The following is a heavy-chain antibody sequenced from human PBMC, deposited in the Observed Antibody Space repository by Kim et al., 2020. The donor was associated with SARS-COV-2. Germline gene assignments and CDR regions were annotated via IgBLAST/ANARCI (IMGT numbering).Heavy chain of an antibody. J-gene: IGHJ6*02. V-gene: IGHV1-69*01. Sequence: AQKVQGRVTITADESTSTAYMELSSLRSEDTAVYYCARAHRSYYYYGMDVWGQGTTVTVSS. CDR3: ARAHRSYYYYGMDV.